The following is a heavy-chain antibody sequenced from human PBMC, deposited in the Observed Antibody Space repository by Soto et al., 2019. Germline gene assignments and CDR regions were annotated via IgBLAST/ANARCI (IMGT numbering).Heavy chain of an antibody. Sequence: PSETLSLTCAVYGRSFNGYYWSRIRQPPGKGLEWIGEINPSGSTHYNPSLKSRATISVDTSKNQFSLQLNSVTAAATHVYYRATLLINGNYEADEGYWGYGTLVTVS. CDR3: ATLLINGNYEADEGY. V-gene: IGHV4-34*01. D-gene: IGHD4-17*01. CDR2: INPSGST. CDR1: GRSFNGYY. J-gene: IGHJ4*01.